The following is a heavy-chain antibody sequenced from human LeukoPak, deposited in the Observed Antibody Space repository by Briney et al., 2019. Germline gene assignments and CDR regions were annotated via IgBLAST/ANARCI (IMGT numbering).Heavy chain of an antibody. Sequence: GGSLRLSCAASGFTFSSYSMNWVRQAPGKGLEWVSYISTSGSNKYYADSVKGRFTISRDNAENSLYLQMNSLGDEDTAVYHCARGYSVGDYWGQGTLVTVSS. CDR3: ARGYSVGDY. CDR1: GFTFSSYS. CDR2: ISTSGSNK. J-gene: IGHJ4*02. D-gene: IGHD2-15*01. V-gene: IGHV3-48*02.